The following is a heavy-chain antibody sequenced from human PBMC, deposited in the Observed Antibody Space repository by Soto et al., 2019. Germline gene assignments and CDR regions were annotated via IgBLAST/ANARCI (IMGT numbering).Heavy chain of an antibody. D-gene: IGHD1-26*01. CDR2: FDPEDGET. CDR1: GXTLTELS. Sequence: ASLKVSCKVSGXTLTELSIHWVRQAPGKGLEWMGGFDPEDGETIYAQKFQGRVTMTEDTSTDTAYMELSSLRSEDTAVYYCATASLGGWDWYFDLWGGGTLVTVAS. CDR3: ATASLGGWDWYFDL. V-gene: IGHV1-24*01. J-gene: IGHJ2*01.